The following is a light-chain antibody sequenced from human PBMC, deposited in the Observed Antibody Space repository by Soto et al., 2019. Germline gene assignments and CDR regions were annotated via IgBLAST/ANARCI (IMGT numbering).Light chain of an antibody. CDR3: QQYYSTPLT. J-gene: IGKJ4*01. CDR1: QSVLYSSNNKNY. Sequence: DIVMTQSPDSVAVSLGERATVNCKSSQSVLYSSNNKNYLAWYQQKPGQPPKLLIYWASTRESGVPDRFSGSGSGTDFTLTISSLQAEDVAVYYCQQYYSTPLTFDGGTKVDIK. V-gene: IGKV4-1*01. CDR2: WAS.